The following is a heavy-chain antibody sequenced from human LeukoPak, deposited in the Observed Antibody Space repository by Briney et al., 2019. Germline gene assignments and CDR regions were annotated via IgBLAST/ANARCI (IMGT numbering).Heavy chain of an antibody. V-gene: IGHV3-23*01. CDR2: LSGSGYNT. CDR1: GSTFSSHA. CDR3: AKDPYGTRYFDY. J-gene: IGHJ4*02. D-gene: IGHD2-2*01. Sequence: PGGSLRLSCAASGSTFSSHALSWVRQAPGKGLEWVSSLSGSGYNTYYADSVKGRFTISRDNSKNTVYLQMNSLRAEDTAVYYCAKDPYGTRYFDYGGQGTLVTVSS.